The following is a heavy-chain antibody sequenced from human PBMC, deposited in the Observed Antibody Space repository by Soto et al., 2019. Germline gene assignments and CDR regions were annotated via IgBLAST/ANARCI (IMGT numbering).Heavy chain of an antibody. CDR2: ISSGSSYI. CDR3: ASAAADYWYFDL. D-gene: IGHD6-13*01. Sequence: SGGSLRLSCAASGFAFSIYSMNWVRQAPGKGLEWVSSISSGSSYIYYADSVKGRFTISRDNAKNSLYLQMDSLRAEDTAVYYCASAAADYWYFDLWGRGTLVTVSS. V-gene: IGHV3-21*01. CDR1: GFAFSIYS. J-gene: IGHJ2*01.